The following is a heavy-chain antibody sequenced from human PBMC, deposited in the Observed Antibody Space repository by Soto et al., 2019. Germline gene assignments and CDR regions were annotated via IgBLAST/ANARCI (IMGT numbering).Heavy chain of an antibody. J-gene: IGHJ3*02. D-gene: IGHD3-9*01. Sequence: SETLSLTCAVSCGSVSSGSYYWSWIRQPPGKGLEWIGYIYYSGSTNYNPSLKSRVTISVDTSKNQFSLKLSSVTAADTAVYYCARYSRYFDWLLPCDAFDIWGQGTMVTVSS. CDR2: IYYSGST. CDR3: ARYSRYFDWLLPCDAFDI. V-gene: IGHV4-61*01. CDR1: CGSVSSGSYY.